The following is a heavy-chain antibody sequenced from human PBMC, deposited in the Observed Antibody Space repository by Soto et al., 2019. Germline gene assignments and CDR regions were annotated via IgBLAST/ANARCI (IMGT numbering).Heavy chain of an antibody. J-gene: IGHJ4*02. CDR2: TSYDGNNK. CDR3: ARWGTTGGFDL. D-gene: IGHD3-16*01. V-gene: IGHV3-30*03. Sequence: QVQLVESGGGVVQPGASLRLSCAASGFRFKSFVMHWVRQAPGKGLDWVAFTSYDGNNKDYGDSVKGRFTVSRDNSQNKLHLQMDFLRPEDTALYYCARWGTTGGFDLWGQGTLVSVSS. CDR1: GFRFKSFV.